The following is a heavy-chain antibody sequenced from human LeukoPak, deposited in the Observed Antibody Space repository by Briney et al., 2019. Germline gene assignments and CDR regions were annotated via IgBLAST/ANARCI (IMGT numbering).Heavy chain of an antibody. V-gene: IGHV3-15*01. J-gene: IGHJ4*02. D-gene: IGHD3-16*01. Sequence: PGGSLRLSCEASGFNFSDVWMNWVRQAPGKGLEWSGRIKTKTDGRATEYAAPAKGRFTTSRDDSKSTVYLHMNSLKTEDTALYYCVTRITSTGDYWGQGTLVTVSS. CDR2: IKTKTDGRAT. CDR1: GFNFSDVW. CDR3: VTRITSTGDY.